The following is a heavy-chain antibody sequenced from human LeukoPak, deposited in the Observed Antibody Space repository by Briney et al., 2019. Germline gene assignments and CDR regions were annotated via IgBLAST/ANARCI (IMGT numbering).Heavy chain of an antibody. D-gene: IGHD1-26*01. CDR1: GGSISSYY. CDR3: ARHFGGSYRKVAAFDI. J-gene: IGHJ3*02. Sequence: SETLSLTCTVSGGSISSYYWNWIRQPPGKGLEWIGYIYYSGSTNYNPSLKSRVTISVDTSKNQFSLRLSSVTAADTAVYYCARHFGGSYRKVAAFDIWGQGTMVTVSS. CDR2: IYYSGST. V-gene: IGHV4-59*01.